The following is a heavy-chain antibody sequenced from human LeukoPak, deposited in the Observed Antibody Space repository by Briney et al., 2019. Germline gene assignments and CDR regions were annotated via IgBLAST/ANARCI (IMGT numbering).Heavy chain of an antibody. J-gene: IGHJ4*02. Sequence: PGGSLRLSCVASGFTFSSYNMNWVRQAPGQGLEWVASISGNADVTHYADSVKGRFTISRDTATSTVYLQMDSLRAEDSATYYCAKLWVRFEFGGQGTLVAVSS. V-gene: IGHV3-23*01. CDR3: AKLWVRFEF. CDR1: GFTFSSYN. D-gene: IGHD3-16*01. CDR2: ISGNADVT.